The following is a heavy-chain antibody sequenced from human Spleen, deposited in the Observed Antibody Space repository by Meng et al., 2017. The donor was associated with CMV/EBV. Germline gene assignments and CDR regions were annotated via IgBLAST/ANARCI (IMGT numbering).Heavy chain of an antibody. V-gene: IGHV4-61*08. CDR2: IYYRGST. CDR3: ARDTLGPESPGGGLGGFDL. CDR1: SGAFY. D-gene: IGHD1-26*01. Sequence: SGAFYWSWIRQPPGKGLEWIGYIYYRGSTNYNPSLKSRVTISIDTSKNQFSLTLSSMTAADTAVYFCARDTLGPESPGGGLGGFDLWGRGTLVTVSS. J-gene: IGHJ2*01.